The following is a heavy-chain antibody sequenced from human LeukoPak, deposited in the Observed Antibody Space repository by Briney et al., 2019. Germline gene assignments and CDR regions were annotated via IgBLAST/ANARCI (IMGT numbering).Heavy chain of an antibody. J-gene: IGHJ4*02. CDR3: ASVPYYDSSGYDY. Sequence: PGGSLRLSCAASGFTFSSYATHWVRQAPGKGLEWVAVISYDGSNKYYADSVKGRFTISRDNSKNTLYLQVNSLRAEDTAVYYCASVPYYDSSGYDYWGQGTLVTVSS. V-gene: IGHV3-30-3*01. CDR2: ISYDGSNK. D-gene: IGHD3-22*01. CDR1: GFTFSSYA.